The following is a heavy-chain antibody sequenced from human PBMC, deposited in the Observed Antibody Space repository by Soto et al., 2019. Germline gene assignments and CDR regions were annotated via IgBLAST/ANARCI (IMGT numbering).Heavy chain of an antibody. CDR2: ISGGSSTI. Sequence: EVQLVESGGGLVQPGGPRGPSWAAPGFPFISFSMNWARQAPGKGRGGVSYISGGSSTIYYADPVKGRSTISRDNAKNSLYLQMNSLRAEDTAVYYCARHPERIAQIGWFDPWGQGTLVTVSS. CDR3: ARHPERIAQIGWFDP. J-gene: IGHJ5*02. CDR1: GFPFISFS. D-gene: IGHD6-13*01. V-gene: IGHV3-48*01.